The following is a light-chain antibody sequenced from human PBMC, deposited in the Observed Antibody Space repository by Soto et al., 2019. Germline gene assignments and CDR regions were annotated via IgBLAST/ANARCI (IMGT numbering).Light chain of an antibody. Sequence: QSVLTQPAFVSGSPGQSITISCSGTSSDIGAYNLVSWYQQHPGKVPKLILFEVNKRPSGVSGRFSGSKSGNTASLTISGLQAEDEADYYCCSFTSSNTHVFGTGTKVTVL. V-gene: IGLV2-23*02. CDR3: CSFTSSNTHV. CDR1: SSDIGAYNL. J-gene: IGLJ1*01. CDR2: EVN.